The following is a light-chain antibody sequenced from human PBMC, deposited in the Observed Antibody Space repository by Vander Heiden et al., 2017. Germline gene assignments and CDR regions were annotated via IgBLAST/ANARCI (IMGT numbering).Light chain of an antibody. CDR1: QSISSY. CDR3: QQSYSTLWT. J-gene: IGKJ1*01. CDR2: AAS. V-gene: IGKV1-39*01. Sequence: DIQMTQSQSSLPASVGKRVTITWRASQSISSYLNWYQQKPGKAPKLLIYAASSLQSGVPSRFSGSGSGTDFTLTISSLQPEDFATYYCQQSYSTLWTFGQGTKVEIK.